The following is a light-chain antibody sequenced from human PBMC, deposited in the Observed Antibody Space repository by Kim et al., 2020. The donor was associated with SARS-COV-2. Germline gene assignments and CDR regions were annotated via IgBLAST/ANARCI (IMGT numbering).Light chain of an antibody. Sequence: AVGQTMRITHQGDSHITLYANWYHQKPRQAPVLIISGEKNRPSGIPDRFSGSSSGNTASLAITGAQAEDEADYYCNSWDSRGNHLLFGGGTKLTVL. V-gene: IGLV3-19*01. CDR3: NSWDSRGNHLL. J-gene: IGLJ2*01. CDR2: GEK. CDR1: SHITLY.